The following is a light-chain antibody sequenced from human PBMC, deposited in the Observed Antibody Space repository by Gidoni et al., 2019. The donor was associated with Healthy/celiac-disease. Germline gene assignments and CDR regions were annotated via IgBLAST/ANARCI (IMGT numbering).Light chain of an antibody. J-gene: IGKJ4*01. CDR3: QQYYSTPLT. Sequence: IVMTHSPDSLAVSLGERATINCKSSQSVLYSSNNKNYLAWYQQKPGQPPKLLIYWASTRESVVPDRFSGSGSGTDVTLTISSMQAEDVAVYYCQQYYSTPLTFGGGTKVEIK. CDR1: QSVLYSSNNKNY. CDR2: WAS. V-gene: IGKV4-1*01.